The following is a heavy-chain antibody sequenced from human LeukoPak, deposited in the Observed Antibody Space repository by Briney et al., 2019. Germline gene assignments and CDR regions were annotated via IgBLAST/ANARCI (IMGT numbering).Heavy chain of an antibody. CDR1: GFDVSSHH. CDR2: TYTRGNS. Sequence: GGSLRLSCAASGFDVSSHHMVWVRQAPGKGLEWVSVTYTRGNSYYTDSVKGRFIISRDTSKNTMDLQMNSLRPEDSALYFCARGGRGSAAVVAPRSFDIWGQGTMVTVSS. CDR3: ARGGRGSAAVVAPRSFDI. V-gene: IGHV3-53*01. D-gene: IGHD3-22*01. J-gene: IGHJ3*02.